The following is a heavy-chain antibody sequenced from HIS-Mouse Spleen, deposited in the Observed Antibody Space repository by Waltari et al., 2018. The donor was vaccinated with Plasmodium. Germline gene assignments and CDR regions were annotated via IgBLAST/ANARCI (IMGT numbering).Heavy chain of an antibody. Sequence: QVQLVQSGAEVKKPGASATVSCKASGYSFTGSDMHWVRQAPGTGLEWKGWINPNSGGTNYAQKFQGRVTMTRDTSISTAYMELSRLRSDDTAVYYCARDLAAAGHFDYWGQGTLVTVSS. J-gene: IGHJ4*02. V-gene: IGHV1-2*02. CDR2: INPNSGGT. CDR1: GYSFTGSD. CDR3: ARDLAAAGHFDY. D-gene: IGHD6-13*01.